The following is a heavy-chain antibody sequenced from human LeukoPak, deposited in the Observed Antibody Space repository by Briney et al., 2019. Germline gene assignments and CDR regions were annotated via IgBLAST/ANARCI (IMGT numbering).Heavy chain of an antibody. J-gene: IGHJ4*02. CDR3: AFTTVTTTFGY. CDR2: INPNSGGT. Sequence: AASVKVSCKASGYTFAGYYMHWVRQAPGQGLEWMGWINPNSGGTNYAQKFQGRVTMTRDTSISTAYMELSRLRSDDTAVYYCAFTTVTTTFGYWGQGTLVSVSS. V-gene: IGHV1-2*02. CDR1: GYTFAGYY. D-gene: IGHD4-17*01.